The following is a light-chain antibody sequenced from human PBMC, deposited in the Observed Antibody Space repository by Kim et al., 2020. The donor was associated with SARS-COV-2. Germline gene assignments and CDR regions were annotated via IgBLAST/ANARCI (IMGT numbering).Light chain of an antibody. Sequence: DIQMTQSPSSLSASVGDRVTITCRTTQSISSHLNWYQQKPGRAPKLLISAASTLQGGVPSRFSGSGSETDFTLTISRLQPEDFATYFCQQSYSTPFAFGPGTKVDIK. CDR2: AAS. V-gene: IGKV1-39*01. J-gene: IGKJ3*01. CDR3: QQSYSTPFA. CDR1: QSISSH.